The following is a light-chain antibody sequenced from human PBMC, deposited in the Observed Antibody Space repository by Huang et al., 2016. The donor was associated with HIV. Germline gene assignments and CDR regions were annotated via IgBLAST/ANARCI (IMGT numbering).Light chain of an antibody. CDR3: QQYYSTPLYT. J-gene: IGKJ2*01. Sequence: DIVLTQSPDSLAVSLGERATINCKSSQSVLYTSNNESPLAWYQQKPGQPPTLLIYWAATRESGVPARFSGSGSGTDFTLTIRSLQAEDVAVYYCQQYYSTPLYTFGQGTKLEIK. CDR2: WAA. CDR1: QSVLYTSNNESP. V-gene: IGKV4-1*01.